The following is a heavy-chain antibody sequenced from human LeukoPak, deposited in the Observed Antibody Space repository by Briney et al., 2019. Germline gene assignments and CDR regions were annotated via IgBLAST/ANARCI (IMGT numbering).Heavy chain of an antibody. CDR1: GYTLTELS. CDR3: ARPYSSSQKAEFDY. CDR2: FDPEDGET. Sequence: ASVKVSCKVSGYTLTELSMHWVRQAPGKGLEWMGGFDPEDGETIYAQKFQGRVTMTEDTSTDTAYMELSSLRSEDTAVYYCARPYSSSQKAEFDYWGQGTLVTVSS. J-gene: IGHJ4*02. V-gene: IGHV1-24*01. D-gene: IGHD6-13*01.